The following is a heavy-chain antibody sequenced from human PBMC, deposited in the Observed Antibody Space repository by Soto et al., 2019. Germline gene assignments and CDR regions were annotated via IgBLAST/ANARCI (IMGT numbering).Heavy chain of an antibody. Sequence: SETLSLTCAVYGGSFSGYYWTWIRQPPGTGLEWIGEINHSGSTNYNPSLKSRVTISVDTSKNQFSLKLTSVTAADTAVYYCARDPYYYGSGSYRGAFDIWGQGTMVTVSS. D-gene: IGHD3-10*01. CDR2: INHSGST. J-gene: IGHJ3*02. V-gene: IGHV4-34*01. CDR3: ARDPYYYGSGSYRGAFDI. CDR1: GGSFSGYY.